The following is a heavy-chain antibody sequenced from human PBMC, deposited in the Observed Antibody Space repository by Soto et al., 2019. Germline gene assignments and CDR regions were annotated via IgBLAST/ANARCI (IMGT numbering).Heavy chain of an antibody. Sequence: SQTLSLTCAISEDSVSSNSAAWNWIRQSPSRGLEWLGRTYYRSKWYNDYAVSVKSRITINPDTSKNQFSLQLNSVTPEDTAVYYCARGRIAAAGRAYYYYYGMDVWGQGTTVTVSS. CDR1: EDSVSSNSAA. V-gene: IGHV6-1*01. CDR2: TYYRSKWYN. D-gene: IGHD6-13*01. J-gene: IGHJ6*02. CDR3: ARGRIAAAGRAYYYYYGMDV.